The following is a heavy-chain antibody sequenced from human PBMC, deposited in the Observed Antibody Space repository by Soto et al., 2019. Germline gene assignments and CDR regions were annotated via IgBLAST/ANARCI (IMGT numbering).Heavy chain of an antibody. CDR3: ARGWGTTVVYLDAFDI. V-gene: IGHV3-21*01. CDR1: GFTFSTYS. J-gene: IGHJ3*02. Sequence: EVQLVEFGGGLVRPGGSLRLSCAASGFTFSTYSMNWVRQAPGKGLEWVSSISSGSTYTYYTDSLKGRFTISRDNVKNSLYMQLNSLRAEETAVYYCARGWGTTVVYLDAFDIWGQGKMVTVYS. D-gene: IGHD4-17*01. CDR2: ISSGSTYT.